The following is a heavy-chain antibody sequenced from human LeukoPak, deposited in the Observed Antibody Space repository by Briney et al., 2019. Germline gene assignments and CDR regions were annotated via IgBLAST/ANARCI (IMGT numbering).Heavy chain of an antibody. V-gene: IGHV3-11*01. Sequence: GGSLRLSCAASGFTFSDYYMSWIRQAPGKGLEWVSYISSSGSTIYYAASVKGRFTISRDNAKNSLYLQMNSLRAEDTAVYYCARITCVVVPAAIPYYYYYGMDVWGQGTTVTVSS. CDR2: ISSSGSTI. CDR1: GFTFSDYY. J-gene: IGHJ6*02. D-gene: IGHD2-2*02. CDR3: ARITCVVVPAAIPYYYYYGMDV.